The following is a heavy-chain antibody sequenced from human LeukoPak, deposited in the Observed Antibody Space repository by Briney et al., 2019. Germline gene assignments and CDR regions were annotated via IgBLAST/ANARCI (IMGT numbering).Heavy chain of an antibody. CDR2: INSDGSST. V-gene: IGHV3-74*01. D-gene: IGHD3-10*01. Sequence: PGGALRLSCAASGFTFSSYWMHWVRQVPGKGLVWVSRINSDGSSTTYADSVKGRFSISRDNAKNTLYLQMNSLRAEDTAVYYCARTTMVRGVIWIDYYYMDVWGKGTTVTVSS. CDR1: GFTFSSYW. CDR3: ARTTMVRGVIWIDYYYMDV. J-gene: IGHJ6*03.